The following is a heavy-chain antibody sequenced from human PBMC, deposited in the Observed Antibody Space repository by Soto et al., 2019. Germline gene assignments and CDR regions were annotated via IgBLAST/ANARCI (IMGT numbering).Heavy chain of an antibody. D-gene: IGHD6-19*01. V-gene: IGHV3-23*01. CDR3: AKGRAGHTSGADY. CDR2: ISGADNGA. Sequence: EVQLLESGGGLVQPGGSLRLSCATSGFTFNNKAMNWVRQAPGKGLEWVAVISGADNGAYYAESVKGRFTISRDNSKNTVTLQMNNLRAEDTAVYYCAKGRAGHTSGADYWGQGTLVTVSS. CDR1: GFTFNNKA. J-gene: IGHJ4*02.